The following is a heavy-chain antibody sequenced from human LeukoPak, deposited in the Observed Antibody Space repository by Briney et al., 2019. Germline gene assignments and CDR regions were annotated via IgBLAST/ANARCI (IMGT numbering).Heavy chain of an antibody. CDR2: INHSGST. V-gene: IGHV4-34*01. D-gene: IGHD3-10*01. J-gene: IGHJ4*02. CDR1: GGSFSGYY. CDR3: ARHKRIYGSGSHYIPYYYFDY. Sequence: SETLSLTCGVYGGSFSGYYWSWIRQPPGKGLEWIGEINHSGSTNYNPSLKSRVTISVDTSKNQFSLKLSSVTAADTAVYYCARHKRIYGSGSHYIPYYYFDYWGQGTLVTVSS.